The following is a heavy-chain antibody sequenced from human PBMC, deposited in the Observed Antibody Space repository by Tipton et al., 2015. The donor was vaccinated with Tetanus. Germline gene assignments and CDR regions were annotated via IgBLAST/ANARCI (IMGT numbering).Heavy chain of an antibody. V-gene: IGHV3-23*03. CDR2: LYSGNSGT. Sequence: SLRLSCAATGFTFSSYAMSWVRQAPGKGLEWISVLYSGNSGTYYADSVKGRFTISGDSSKNTLYLQMHGLRAEDTAVYYCAREQRRPITIFGVLGLRSHTRFDSWGQGALVTVSS. D-gene: IGHD3-3*02. CDR1: GFTFSSYA. CDR3: AREQRRPITIFGVLGLRSHTRFDS. J-gene: IGHJ4*02.